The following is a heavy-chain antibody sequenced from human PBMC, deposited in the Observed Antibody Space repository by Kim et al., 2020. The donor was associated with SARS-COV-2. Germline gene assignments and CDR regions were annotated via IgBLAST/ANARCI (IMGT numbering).Heavy chain of an antibody. Sequence: GGSLRLSCAASGLNFYIQYMTWIRQAPGKGLEWVSFIGGSDGVVSYADSVRGRFTISRDNARNTVYLQMNSLRVEDTAVYDCSPLHFYSSAHWGQGTLVT. CDR1: GLNFYIQY. J-gene: IGHJ4*02. CDR2: IGGSDGVV. D-gene: IGHD6-19*01. CDR3: SPLHFYSSAH. V-gene: IGHV3-11*01.